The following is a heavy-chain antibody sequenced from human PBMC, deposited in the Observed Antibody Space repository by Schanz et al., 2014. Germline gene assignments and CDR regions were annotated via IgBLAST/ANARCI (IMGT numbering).Heavy chain of an antibody. CDR3: ASDFWSGYSHYYHGLDV. Sequence: QVQLVQSGAEVKKPGASVKVSCKASGYTFTAYYMHWVRQAPGQGLEWMGWINPDSGGTNYAQKFQGRVTMTRDMSINTAYMELSRLRSDDSAVYYCASDFWSGYSHYYHGLDVWGQGTTVTVSS. CDR2: INPDSGGT. V-gene: IGHV1-2*02. J-gene: IGHJ6*02. D-gene: IGHD3-3*01. CDR1: GYTFTAYY.